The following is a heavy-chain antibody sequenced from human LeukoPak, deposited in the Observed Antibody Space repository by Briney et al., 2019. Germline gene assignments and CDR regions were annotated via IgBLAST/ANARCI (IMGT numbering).Heavy chain of an antibody. J-gene: IGHJ4*02. Sequence: GSLRLSCAASGFTVSSNYMSWVRQPPGKGLEWIGEINHSGSTNYNPSLKSRVTISVDTSKNQFSLKLSSVTAADTAVYYCARGFGVVKGSFDYWGQGTLVTVSS. CDR1: GFTVSSNY. V-gene: IGHV4-34*01. D-gene: IGHD3-3*01. CDR2: INHSGST. CDR3: ARGFGVVKGSFDY.